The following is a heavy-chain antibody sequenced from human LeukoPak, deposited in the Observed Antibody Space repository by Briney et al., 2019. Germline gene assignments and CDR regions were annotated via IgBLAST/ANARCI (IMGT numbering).Heavy chain of an antibody. J-gene: IGHJ4*02. CDR2: ISYEGRNK. D-gene: IGHD3-22*01. CDR1: GFTFSSYA. Sequence: GGSLRLSCAASGFTFSSYAMHWVRQAPGKGLEWVAVISYEGRNKYYADSVKGRFTISRDNSKNTLYLQMNSLRAEDTAVYYCARDGPTTYYYDSSGYYLDYWGQGTLVTVSS. V-gene: IGHV3-30*04. CDR3: ARDGPTTYYYDSSGYYLDY.